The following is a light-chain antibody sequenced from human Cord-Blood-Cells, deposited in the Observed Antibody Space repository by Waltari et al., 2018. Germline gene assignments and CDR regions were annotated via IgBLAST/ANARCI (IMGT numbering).Light chain of an antibody. CDR2: AAS. Sequence: DIQMTQSPSSLSASVGERVTITCRASQSISSYLNWYQQKPGKAAKLLIYAASSLQSGVPSRFSGSGSGTDFTLTISSLQPEDFATYYCQQSYSTPLTFGGGTKVEIK. J-gene: IGKJ4*01. V-gene: IGKV1-39*01. CDR1: QSISSY. CDR3: QQSYSTPLT.